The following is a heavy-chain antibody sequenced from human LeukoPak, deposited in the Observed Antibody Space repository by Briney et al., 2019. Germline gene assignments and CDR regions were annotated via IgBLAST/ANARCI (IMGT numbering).Heavy chain of an antibody. CDR3: ARSSRAVAGTLDY. CDR2: IYYSGST. D-gene: IGHD6-19*01. V-gene: IGHV4-39*01. CDR1: GASVTSSSYY. Sequence: PSETLSLTCTVSGASVTSSSYYWGWIRQPPGKGLEWIGIIYYSGSTYYNPSLKSRVTISVDTSKNQFSLKLSSVTAADTAVDYCARSSRAVAGTLDYWGQGTLVTVSS. J-gene: IGHJ4*02.